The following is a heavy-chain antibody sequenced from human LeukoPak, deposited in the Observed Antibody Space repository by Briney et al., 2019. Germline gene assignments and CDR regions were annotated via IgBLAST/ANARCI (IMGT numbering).Heavy chain of an antibody. D-gene: IGHD3-3*01. CDR1: GFTFSSYW. CDR2: IKQDGSEK. V-gene: IGHV3-7*01. Sequence: GGSLRLSCAASGFTFSSYWMTWVRQAPGKGLEWVANIKQDGSEKYYVDSVKGRLTISRDNAKNSLFLQMNTLRAEDTAVYYCARSEYHFWSTYPFDYWGQGTLVTVSS. J-gene: IGHJ4*02. CDR3: ARSEYHFWSTYPFDY.